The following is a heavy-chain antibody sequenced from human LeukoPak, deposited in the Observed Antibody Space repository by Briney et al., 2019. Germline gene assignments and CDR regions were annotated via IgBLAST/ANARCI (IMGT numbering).Heavy chain of an antibody. CDR2: ISYDGSNK. D-gene: IGHD2-15*01. V-gene: IGHV3-30*04. CDR1: GFTFSSYA. J-gene: IGHJ6*03. CDR3: AREAGDIVVVVAATPNYMDV. Sequence: GGSLRLSCAASGFTFSSYAMHWVRQAPGKGLEWVAVISYDGSNKYYADSVKGRFTISRDNSKNTLYLQMNSLRAEDTAVYYCAREAGDIVVVVAATPNYMDVWGRGTTVTVSS.